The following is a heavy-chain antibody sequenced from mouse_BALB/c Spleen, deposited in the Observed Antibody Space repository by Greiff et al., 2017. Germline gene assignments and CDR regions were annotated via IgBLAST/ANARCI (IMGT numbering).Heavy chain of an antibody. CDR1: GFTFSSYA. V-gene: IGHV5-6-5*01. D-gene: IGHD1-1*01. CDR2: ISSGGST. J-gene: IGHJ2*01. CDR3: ARGHYYGSSYDYFDY. Sequence: DVKLVESGGGLVKPGGSLKLSCAASGFTFSSYAMSWVRQTPEKRLEWVASISSGGSTYYPDSVKGRFTISRDNARNILYLQMSSLRSEDTAMYYCARGHYYGSSYDYFDYWGQGTTLTVSS.